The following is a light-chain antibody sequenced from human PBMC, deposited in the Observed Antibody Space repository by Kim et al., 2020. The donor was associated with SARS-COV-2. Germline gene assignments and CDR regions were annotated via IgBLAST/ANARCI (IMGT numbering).Light chain of an antibody. Sequence: DIVMTQSPESLAVSLGERATINCKSSQSVLYSSNNKNYLAWYQQKPGQSPKLLIYWASTRESGVPDRFSGSGSGTDFTLTISSLQAEDVAVYSCQQYYSLVTFGGGTKVDIK. J-gene: IGKJ4*01. CDR2: WAS. CDR1: QSVLYSSNNKNY. CDR3: QQYYSLVT. V-gene: IGKV4-1*01.